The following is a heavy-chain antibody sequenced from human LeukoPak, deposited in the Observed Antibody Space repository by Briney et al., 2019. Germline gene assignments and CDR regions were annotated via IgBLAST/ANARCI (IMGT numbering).Heavy chain of an antibody. CDR3: ARDLGYSSGWSHDY. D-gene: IGHD6-19*01. CDR1: GGTFSSYA. Sequence: SVKVSCKASGGTFSSYAISWVRQAPGQGLEWMGRIIPILGIANYAQKFQGRVTITADKSTSTAYMELSSLRSEDTAVYYCARDLGYSSGWSHDYWGQGTLVTVSS. J-gene: IGHJ4*02. V-gene: IGHV1-69*04. CDR2: IIPILGIA.